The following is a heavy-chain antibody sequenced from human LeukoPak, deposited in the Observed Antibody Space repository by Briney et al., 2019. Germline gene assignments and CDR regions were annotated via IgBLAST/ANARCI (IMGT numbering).Heavy chain of an antibody. V-gene: IGHV1-69*13. CDR3: ARDPDCTNGVCYTDLGSSGFDY. D-gene: IGHD2-8*01. J-gene: IGHJ4*02. Sequence: GASVKVSCKASGGTFSSYAISWVRQAPGQGLEWIGGIIPIFGTANYAQKFQGRVTITADESTSTAYMELSSLRSEDTAVYYCARDPDCTNGVCYTDLGSSGFDYWGQGTLVTVSS. CDR2: IIPIFGTA. CDR1: GGTFSSYA.